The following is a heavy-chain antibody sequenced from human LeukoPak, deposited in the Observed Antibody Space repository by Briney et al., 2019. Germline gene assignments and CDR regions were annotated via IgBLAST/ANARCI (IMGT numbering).Heavy chain of an antibody. V-gene: IGHV3-48*04. CDR2: ISSSSSTI. CDR3: ARDYTGGKEGYFDY. CDR1: GFTFSSYS. Sequence: QPGGSLRLSCAASGFTFSSYSMNWVRQAPGKGLEWVSYISSSSSTIYYADSVKGRFTISRDNAKNSLYLQMNSLRAEDTAVYYCARDYTGGKEGYFDYWGQGTLVTVSS. D-gene: IGHD3-16*01. J-gene: IGHJ4*02.